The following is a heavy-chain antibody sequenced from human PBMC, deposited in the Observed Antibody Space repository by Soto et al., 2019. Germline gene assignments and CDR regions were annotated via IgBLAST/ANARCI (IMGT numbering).Heavy chain of an antibody. Sequence: KASETLSLTCAVYGGSFSGYYWSWIRQPPGKGLEWIGEINHSGSTNYNPSLKSRVTISVDTSKNQFYLNLNSVTAADTAIYYCARVRQGCSANNCYFDPWGQGTQVTVSS. CDR2: INHSGST. D-gene: IGHD1-1*01. CDR1: GGSFSGYY. CDR3: ARVRQGCSANNCYFDP. V-gene: IGHV4-34*01. J-gene: IGHJ5*01.